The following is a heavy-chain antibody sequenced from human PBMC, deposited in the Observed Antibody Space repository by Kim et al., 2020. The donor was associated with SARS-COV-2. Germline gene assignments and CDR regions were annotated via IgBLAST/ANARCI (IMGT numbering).Heavy chain of an antibody. CDR2: IIPIFGTA. CDR1: GGTFSSYA. D-gene: IGHD3-16*01. CDR3: ASLLHYDYVWGSFQGAFDI. V-gene: IGHV1-69*13. J-gene: IGHJ3*02. Sequence: SVKVSCKASGGTFSSYAISWVRQAPGQGLEWMGGIIPIFGTANYAQKFQGRVTITADESTSTAYMELSSLRSEDTAVYYCASLLHYDYVWGSFQGAFDIWGQGTMVTVSS.